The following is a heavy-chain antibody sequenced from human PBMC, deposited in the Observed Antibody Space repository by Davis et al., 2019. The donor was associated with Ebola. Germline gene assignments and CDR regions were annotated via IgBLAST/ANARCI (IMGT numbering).Heavy chain of an antibody. CDR1: GYTLLSYY. V-gene: IGHV1-46*01. CDR3: VRDLRGWGDFDY. J-gene: IGHJ4*02. D-gene: IGHD3-10*01. Sequence: ASVQVSCKASGYTLLSYYAHWVRQAPGQGLEWMGIINPSGCTTTYAQKFQGRVTMTRDTTTNTLYMELSSLTSGDTAVYYCVRDLRGWGDFDYWGQGTLVTVSS. CDR2: INPSGCTT.